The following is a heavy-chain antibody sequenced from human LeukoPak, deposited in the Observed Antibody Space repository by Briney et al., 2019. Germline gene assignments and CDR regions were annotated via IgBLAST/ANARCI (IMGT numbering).Heavy chain of an antibody. Sequence: SETLSLTCTVSGGSISSGGYYWSWIRQPPGKGLEWIGYIYHSGSTYYNPSLKSRVTISVDRSKNQFSLKLSSVTAADTAVYYCARDSLAGRGYWGQGTLVTVSS. CDR3: ARDSLAGRGY. V-gene: IGHV4-30-2*01. CDR1: GGSISSGGYY. CDR2: IYHSGST. D-gene: IGHD6-19*01. J-gene: IGHJ4*02.